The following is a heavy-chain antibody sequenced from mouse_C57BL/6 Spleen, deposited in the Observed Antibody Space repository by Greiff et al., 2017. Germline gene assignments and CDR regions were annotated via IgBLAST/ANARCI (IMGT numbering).Heavy chain of an antibody. CDR1: GYSITSGYY. CDR3: ARGEDGYYSYWYFDG. Sequence: EVKLVESRPGLVTPSQSLSLTCSVTGYSITSGYYWNWIRQFPGNKLEWMGYISYDGSNNYNPSLKNRISITRDTSKNQFFLKLNSVTTEDTATYYCARGEDGYYSYWYFDGWGTGTTVTVSS. CDR2: ISYDGSN. J-gene: IGHJ1*03. V-gene: IGHV3-6*01. D-gene: IGHD2-3*01.